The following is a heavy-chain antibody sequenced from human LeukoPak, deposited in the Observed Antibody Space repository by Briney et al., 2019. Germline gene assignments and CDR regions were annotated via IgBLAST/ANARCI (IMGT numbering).Heavy chain of an antibody. J-gene: IGHJ5*02. V-gene: IGHV4-34*01. CDR1: GGSFSGYY. CDR2: INHSGST. D-gene: IGHD3-10*01. Sequence: SETLSLTCAVYGGSFSGYYWSWIRQPPGKGLEWIGEINHSGSTNYNPSLKSRVTISVDTSKNQFSLKLSSVTAADTAVYYRARFVITMVRGDQNWFDPWGQGTLVTVSS. CDR3: ARFVITMVRGDQNWFDP.